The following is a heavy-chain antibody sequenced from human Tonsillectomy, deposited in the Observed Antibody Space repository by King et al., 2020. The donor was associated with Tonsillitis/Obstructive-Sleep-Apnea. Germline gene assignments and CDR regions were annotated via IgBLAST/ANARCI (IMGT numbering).Heavy chain of an antibody. J-gene: IGHJ4*02. D-gene: IGHD3-22*01. CDR1: GYTFTTYG. CDR3: ARESMSHYLDSSLDSSAYYTFDY. Sequence: VQLVESGAEVKKLGASVKVSCKASGYTFTTYGISWVRQAPGQGLEWMGWISPYNGHTNSAQKLQSRVTLTTDTSTSTAYMELRSLRSDDTAVYYCARESMSHYLDSSLDSSAYYTFDYWGQGTLVTVSS. V-gene: IGHV1-18*01. CDR2: ISPYNGHT.